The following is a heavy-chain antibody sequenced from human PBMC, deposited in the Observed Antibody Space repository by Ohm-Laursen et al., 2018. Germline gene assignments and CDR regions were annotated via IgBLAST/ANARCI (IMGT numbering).Heavy chain of an antibody. V-gene: IGHV3-23*01. CDR2: MSASGGST. D-gene: IGHD3-22*01. Sequence: SLRLSCAASGFTFSSYAMSWVRQAPGEGLEWVSSMSASGGSTNYADSVKGRFTISRDNSKNTLYLQMNTLRAEDTAIYYCAKTEDYYQTPFDYWGQGTLVTVSS. J-gene: IGHJ4*02. CDR1: GFTFSSYA. CDR3: AKTEDYYQTPFDY.